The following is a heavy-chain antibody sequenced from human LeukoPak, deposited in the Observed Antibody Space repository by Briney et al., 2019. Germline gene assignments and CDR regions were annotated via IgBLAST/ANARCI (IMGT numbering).Heavy chain of an antibody. V-gene: IGHV1-69*13. CDR1: GYTFTSYA. CDR3: ARSDTSCPCGY. Sequence: ASVKVSCKASGYTFTSYAMNWVRQAPGQGLEWMGGIIPIFGTANYAQKFQGRVTITADESTSTAYMELSSLRSEDTAVYYCARSDTSCPCGYWGQGTLVTVSS. D-gene: IGHD2-2*01. J-gene: IGHJ4*02. CDR2: IIPIFGTA.